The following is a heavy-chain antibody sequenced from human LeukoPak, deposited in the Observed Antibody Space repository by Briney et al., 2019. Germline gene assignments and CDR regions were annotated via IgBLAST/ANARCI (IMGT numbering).Heavy chain of an antibody. CDR2: INPSGGST. D-gene: IGHD5-18*01. CDR1: GYTFTSYY. J-gene: IGHJ4*02. Sequence: GASVMVSCTASGYTFTSYYMHWVRQAPGQGLEWMGIINPSGGSTSYAQRFQGRVTMTRDTSTSTVYMELSSLRAEDTAVYYCARPGYSYGYGYFDYWGQGTLVTVSS. V-gene: IGHV1-46*01. CDR3: ARPGYSYGYGYFDY.